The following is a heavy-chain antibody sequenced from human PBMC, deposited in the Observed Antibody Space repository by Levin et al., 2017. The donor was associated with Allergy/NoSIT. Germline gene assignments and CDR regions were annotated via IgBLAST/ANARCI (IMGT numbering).Heavy chain of an antibody. J-gene: IGHJ4*02. CDR1: GFTFSSYS. Sequence: LSLTCAASGFTFSSYSMNWVRQAPGKGLEWVSSISSSSSYIYYADSVKGRFTISRDNAKNSLYLQMNSLRAEDTAVYYCARMRFLEWLDPLDYWGQGTLVTVSS. CDR3: ARMRFLEWLDPLDY. V-gene: IGHV3-21*01. CDR2: ISSSSSYI. D-gene: IGHD3-3*01.